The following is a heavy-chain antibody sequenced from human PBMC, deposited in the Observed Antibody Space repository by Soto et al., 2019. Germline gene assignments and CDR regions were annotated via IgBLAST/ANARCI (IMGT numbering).Heavy chain of an antibody. CDR1: GYTFTSYY. D-gene: IGHD3-22*01. CDR3: ARDQTHVTMIVY. Sequence: QVQLVQSGAEVKKPGASVKVSCKASGYTFTSYYMHWVRQAPGQGLEWMGIINPSGGSTSYAQKFHGRVTMTRDTSTSTVYMELSSLRSEDTAVYYCARDQTHVTMIVYWGQGTLVTVSS. V-gene: IGHV1-46*01. CDR2: INPSGGST. J-gene: IGHJ4*02.